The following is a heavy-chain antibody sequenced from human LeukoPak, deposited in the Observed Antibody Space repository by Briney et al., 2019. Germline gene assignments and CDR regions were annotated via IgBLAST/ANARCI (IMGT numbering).Heavy chain of an antibody. Sequence: SGTLSLTCAVSGGSISSSNWWSWVRQPPGKGLEWIGEIYHSGSTNYNPSLKSRVTISVDTSKNQFSLKLSSVTAADTAVYYCARVNREMATITPWGQGTLVTVSS. CDR1: GGSISSSNW. CDR2: IYHSGST. J-gene: IGHJ4*02. D-gene: IGHD5-24*01. V-gene: IGHV4-4*02. CDR3: ARVNREMATITP.